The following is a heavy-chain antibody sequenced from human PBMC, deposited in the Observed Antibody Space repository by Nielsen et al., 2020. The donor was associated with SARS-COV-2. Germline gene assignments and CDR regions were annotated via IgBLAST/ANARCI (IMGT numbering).Heavy chain of an antibody. Sequence: ESLKISCAASGFTFDDYAMHWIRQPPGKGLEWIGYIYYSGSTNYNPSLKSRVTISVDTSKNQFSLKLSSVTAADTAVYYCARVGLGDCSSTSCYSAFDIWGQGTMVTVSS. CDR2: IYYSGST. CDR1: GFTFDDYA. CDR3: ARVGLGDCSSTSCYSAFDI. V-gene: IGHV4-59*01. J-gene: IGHJ3*02. D-gene: IGHD2-2*02.